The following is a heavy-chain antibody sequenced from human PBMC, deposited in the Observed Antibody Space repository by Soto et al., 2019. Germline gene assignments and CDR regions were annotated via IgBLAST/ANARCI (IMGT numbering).Heavy chain of an antibody. CDR2: INHSGST. J-gene: IGHJ4*02. Sequence: SETLSLTCAVSGGSVSGYYWSWIRQPPGKGLEWIGEINHSGSTNYNPSLKSRVTISVDTSKNQFSLKLSSVTAADTAVYYCARGVGTGAVYWGQGTLVTVSS. V-gene: IGHV4-34*01. CDR3: ARGVGTGAVY. CDR1: GGSVSGYY. D-gene: IGHD7-27*01.